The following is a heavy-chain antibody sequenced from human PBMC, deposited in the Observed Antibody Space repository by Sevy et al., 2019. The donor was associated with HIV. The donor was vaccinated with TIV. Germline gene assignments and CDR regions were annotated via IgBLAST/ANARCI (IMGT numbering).Heavy chain of an antibody. CDR1: VGSISSYY. CDR3: AHTTMYNWFDP. Sequence: SETLSLTCTVSVGSISSYYWSWIRQPPGKGLEWIGYIYYSGSTNYNPSLKSRVTISVDTSKNQFSLKLSSVTAADTAVYYCAHTTMYNWFDPWGQGTLVTVSS. J-gene: IGHJ5*02. D-gene: IGHD4-4*01. CDR2: IYYSGST. V-gene: IGHV4-59*01.